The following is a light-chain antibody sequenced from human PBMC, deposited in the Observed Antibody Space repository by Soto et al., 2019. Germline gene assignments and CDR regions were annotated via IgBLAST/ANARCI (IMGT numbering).Light chain of an antibody. Sequence: DIQMTQSPSSLSASVGARVSITCQASEDIRTSLSWFQHKPGRAPKLLIYGASYLETGVPSRFRGSGSGTDFTLTISSLQPEDTATYYGQHYNNLPPFTFGPGTMVDIK. J-gene: IGKJ3*01. CDR3: QHYNNLPPFT. V-gene: IGKV1-33*01. CDR2: GAS. CDR1: EDIRTS.